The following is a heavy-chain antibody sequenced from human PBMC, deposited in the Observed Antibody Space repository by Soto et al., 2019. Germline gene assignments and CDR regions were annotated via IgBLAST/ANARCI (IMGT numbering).Heavy chain of an antibody. J-gene: IGHJ6*02. Sequence: QVQLQQSGPGLVKPSQTLSLTCTVSGGSISYEYYHWTWIRQSPGKGLEWLGYIHYSGSIIYTPSFKSRVTISVDTFKNQVSLQLSSVTAADTAVYFCAREDDGGDRDYYGLDVWGQGTTVTVSS. V-gene: IGHV4-30-4*08. CDR3: AREDDGGDRDYYGLDV. D-gene: IGHD2-21*02. CDR1: GGSISYEYYH. CDR2: IHYSGSI.